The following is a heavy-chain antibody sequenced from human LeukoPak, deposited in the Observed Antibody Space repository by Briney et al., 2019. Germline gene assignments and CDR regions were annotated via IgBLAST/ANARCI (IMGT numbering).Heavy chain of an antibody. CDR3: ARDIVTNPTS. CDR1: GGSFSGYY. V-gene: IGHV4-34*01. D-gene: IGHD2-15*01. CDR2: INHSGST. J-gene: IGHJ4*02. Sequence: PSETLSLTCAGYGGSFSGYYWSWIRHPPGKGLEWIGEINHSGSTNYNPSLKSRVTISVDTSKNQSSLKLSSVTAADTAVYYCARDIVTNPTSWGQGTLVTVSS.